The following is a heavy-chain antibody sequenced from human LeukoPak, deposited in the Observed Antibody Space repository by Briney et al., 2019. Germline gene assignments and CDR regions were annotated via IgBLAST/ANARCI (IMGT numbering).Heavy chain of an antibody. Sequence: GGSLRLSCAASGFTFSSYAMHWVRQAPGKGLERVAVISYDGSNKYYADSVKGRFTISRDNSKSTLYLQMNSLRAEDTAAYYCARGGARTGGAFDIWGQGTMVTVSS. D-gene: IGHD1-14*01. V-gene: IGHV3-30*04. CDR3: ARGGARTGGAFDI. CDR2: ISYDGSNK. J-gene: IGHJ3*02. CDR1: GFTFSSYA.